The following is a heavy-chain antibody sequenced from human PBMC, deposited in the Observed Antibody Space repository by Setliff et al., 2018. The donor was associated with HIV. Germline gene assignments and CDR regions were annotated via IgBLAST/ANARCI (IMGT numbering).Heavy chain of an antibody. CDR2: IYHSGTT. D-gene: IGHD4-4*01. CDR3: ARGRDDYNYDPFDI. J-gene: IGHJ3*02. Sequence: SETLSLTCTVSGSFISSGYFWGWIRQSPGKGLEWIGSIYHSGTTYYNPSLESRVTISVDTSKNQLSLEMRSVTAADTAVYYCARGRDDYNYDPFDIWGQGTMVTVSS. CDR1: GSFISSGYF. V-gene: IGHV4-38-2*02.